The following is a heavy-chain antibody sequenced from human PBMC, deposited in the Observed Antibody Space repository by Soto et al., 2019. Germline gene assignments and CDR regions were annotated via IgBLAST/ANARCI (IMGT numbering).Heavy chain of an antibody. Sequence: EVQLVESGGALVQPGGSLRLSCAASGFTFSSYWMTWVRQAPGKGLEWVANIRQDGGEKYYVDSVKGRFTISRDNAKNSLSLPMHSLRGEDTAGYCCSGVDQYSISSSCSPYGMDVWGQGTTVTVSS. V-gene: IGHV3-7*01. D-gene: IGHD2-2*01. CDR2: IRQDGGEK. J-gene: IGHJ6*02. CDR1: GFTFSSYW. CDR3: SGVDQYSISSSCSPYGMDV.